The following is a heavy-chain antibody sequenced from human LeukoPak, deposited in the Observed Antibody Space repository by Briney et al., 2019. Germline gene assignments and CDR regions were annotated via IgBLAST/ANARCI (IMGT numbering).Heavy chain of an antibody. J-gene: IGHJ4*02. CDR1: GYSFTSYR. Sequence: GESLKISCKGSGYSFTSYRIGWVRQMPGKGLEWMGVIYPGDFDTRYSPSFQGQVTISADKSISTAYVQWSSLKASDTAMYYCASMATVTTFGYFDYWGQGTLVTVSS. CDR2: IYPGDFDT. V-gene: IGHV5-51*01. CDR3: ASMATVTTFGYFDY. D-gene: IGHD4-17*01.